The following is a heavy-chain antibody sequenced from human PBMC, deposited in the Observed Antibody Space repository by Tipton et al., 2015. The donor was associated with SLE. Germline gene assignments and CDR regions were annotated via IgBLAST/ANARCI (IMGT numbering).Heavy chain of an antibody. J-gene: IGHJ3*02. D-gene: IGHD3-9*01. CDR1: GASIGTSNYY. CDR3: AGTNYDVLTGYHRVDTFDI. V-gene: IGHV4-39*07. CDR2: INHSGNT. Sequence: TLSLTCTVSGASIGTSNYYWSWIRQPPGKGLEWIGGINHSGNTYYNPSLKSRVTISVDTSKNQFSLELSSVTAADTAVYYCAGTNYDVLTGYHRVDTFDIWGQGTMVTVSS.